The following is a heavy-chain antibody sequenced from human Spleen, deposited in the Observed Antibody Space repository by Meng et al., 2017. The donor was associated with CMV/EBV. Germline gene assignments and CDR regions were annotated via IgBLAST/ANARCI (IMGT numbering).Heavy chain of an antibody. Sequence: ASVKVSCKAFGYSFTSYYIHWVRQAPGQALEWVGMLNPSGGSSRYAQKFQGRVTMTRDTSTSTVYMELSGLRSADTAMFYCARDLTTLTSNTFDYWGQGMLVTVSS. CDR2: LNPSGGSS. J-gene: IGHJ4*02. V-gene: IGHV1-46*01. CDR3: ARDLTTLTSNTFDY. D-gene: IGHD4-17*01. CDR1: GYSFTSYY.